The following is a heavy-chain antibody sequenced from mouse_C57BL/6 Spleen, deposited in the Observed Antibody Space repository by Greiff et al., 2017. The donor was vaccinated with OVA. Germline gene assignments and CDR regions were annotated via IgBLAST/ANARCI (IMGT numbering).Heavy chain of an antibody. CDR2: INPSNVGT. Sequence: QVQLQQPGTDLVKPGASVKLSCKASGYTFTSYWMHWVKQRPGHGLEWIGTINPSNVGTNYNEKFTSKATLTVDKSSSTAYMQLSSLTADDSAVYYCARWGLTFDYWGQGTTLTVSS. D-gene: IGHD3-1*01. CDR1: GYTFTSYW. V-gene: IGHV1-53*01. CDR3: ARWGLTFDY. J-gene: IGHJ2*01.